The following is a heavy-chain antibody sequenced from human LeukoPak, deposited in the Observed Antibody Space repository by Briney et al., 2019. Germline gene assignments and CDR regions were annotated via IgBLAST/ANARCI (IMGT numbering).Heavy chain of an antibody. Sequence: GGSLRLSCAASGFTFSSNYMSWVRQAPGKGLEWVSVIYSGGSTYYSDSVKGRFTISRDNSKNTLYLQMNSLRAEDTAVYYCAREKSSSWYYFDYWGQGTLVTVSS. J-gene: IGHJ4*02. CDR2: IYSGGST. CDR3: AREKSSSWYYFDY. V-gene: IGHV3-66*01. D-gene: IGHD6-13*01. CDR1: GFTFSSNY.